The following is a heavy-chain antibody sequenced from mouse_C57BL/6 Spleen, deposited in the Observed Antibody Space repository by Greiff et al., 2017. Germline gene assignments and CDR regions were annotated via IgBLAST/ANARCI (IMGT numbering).Heavy chain of an antibody. V-gene: IGHV5-9-1*02. CDR3: TRDEVATKAMDY. CDR2: ISSGGDYI. J-gene: IGHJ4*01. D-gene: IGHD1-1*02. Sequence: DVHLVESGEGLVKPGGSLKLSCAASGFTFSSYAMSWVRQTPEKRLEWVAYISSGGDYIYYADTVKGRFTNSRDNARNTLYLQMSSLKSEDTAMYYCTRDEVATKAMDYWGQGTSVTVSS. CDR1: GFTFSSYA.